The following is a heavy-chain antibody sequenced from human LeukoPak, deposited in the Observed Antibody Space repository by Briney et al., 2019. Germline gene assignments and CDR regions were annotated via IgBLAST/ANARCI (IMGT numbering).Heavy chain of an antibody. D-gene: IGHD1-26*01. CDR3: ARRKDSGSQSHDY. V-gene: IGHV3-48*01. Sequence: GGSLRLSCAVSEFTFSIYGMNWVRQAPGKGLEWVSYISAGSGTISYADSVKGRFTISRDNAQNSLYLQMNSLRAEDTAVYYCARRKDSGSQSHDYWGQGTLVTVSS. CDR1: EFTFSIYG. J-gene: IGHJ4*02. CDR2: ISAGSGTI.